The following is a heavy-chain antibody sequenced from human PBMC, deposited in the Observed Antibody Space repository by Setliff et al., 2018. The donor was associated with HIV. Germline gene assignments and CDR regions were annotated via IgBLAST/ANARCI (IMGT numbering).Heavy chain of an antibody. V-gene: IGHV1-3*01. CDR3: ARLSSAAMWEGGAFDI. J-gene: IGHJ3*02. CDR2: INAGNGNT. D-gene: IGHD2-2*01. CDR1: GYTFSGYY. Sequence: ASVKVSCKAVGYTFSGYYLHWVRQAPGQRLEWMGWINAGNGNTKYSQKFRGRVTFTRDTSASTAYMELSGLGFEDTAVYYCARLSSAAMWEGGAFDIWGQGTMVTVSS.